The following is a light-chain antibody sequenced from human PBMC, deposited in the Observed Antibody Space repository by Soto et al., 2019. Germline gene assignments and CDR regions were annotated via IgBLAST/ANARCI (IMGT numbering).Light chain of an antibody. CDR1: QSVGRN. V-gene: IGKV3-15*01. CDR3: QQYNYWPPLT. CDR2: GAS. Sequence: EIVMTQSPATLSVSPGERATLSCRASQSVGRNLAWYQQKPGQAPRLLISGASTRATDIPARFSGSGSGTEFILTISSLQSEDFAVYFCQQYNYWPPLTFGGGTKVEIK. J-gene: IGKJ4*01.